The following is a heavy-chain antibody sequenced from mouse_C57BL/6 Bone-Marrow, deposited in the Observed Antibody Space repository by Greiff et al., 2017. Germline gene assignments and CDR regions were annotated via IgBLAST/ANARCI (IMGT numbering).Heavy chain of an antibody. V-gene: IGHV5-6*03. Sequence: EVKLVESGGGLVKPGGSLKLSCAASGFTFSSYAMSWVRQTPEKRLEWVATISDGGSYTYYPDSVKGRFTISRDNAKNTLYLQMSSLKAEDTAMYYCARFAYWGQGTLVTVSA. J-gene: IGHJ3*01. CDR3: ARFAY. CDR2: ISDGGSYT. CDR1: GFTFSSYA.